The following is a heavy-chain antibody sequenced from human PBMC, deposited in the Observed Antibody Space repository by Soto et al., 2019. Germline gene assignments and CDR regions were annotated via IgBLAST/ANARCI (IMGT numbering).Heavy chain of an antibody. CDR1: GYTFTSYA. D-gene: IGHD3-22*01. CDR2: INAGNGNT. V-gene: IGHV1-3*01. Sequence: ASVKVSCKASGYTFTSYAMHWVRQAPGQRLEWMGWINAGNGNTKYSQKFQGRVTITRDTSASTAYMELSSLRSEDTVVYYCASCCLDSSGYYSGAFDIWGQGTMVTVSS. CDR3: ASCCLDSSGYYSGAFDI. J-gene: IGHJ3*02.